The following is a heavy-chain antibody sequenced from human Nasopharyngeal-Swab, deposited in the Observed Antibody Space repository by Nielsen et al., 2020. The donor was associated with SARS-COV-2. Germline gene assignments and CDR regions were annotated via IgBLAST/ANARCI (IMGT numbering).Heavy chain of an antibody. CDR3: ARVAPYYYYSMDV. CDR1: GGFISSYY. CDR2: IYYSGST. Sequence: SETLSLTCTVSGGFISSYYWSWIRQPPGKGLEWIGYIYYSGSTNYNPAPKSRVTISVDTSKNQFSLKLSSVTAADTAVYYYARVAPYYYYSMDVWGKGTTVTVSS. V-gene: IGHV4-59*01. J-gene: IGHJ6*03.